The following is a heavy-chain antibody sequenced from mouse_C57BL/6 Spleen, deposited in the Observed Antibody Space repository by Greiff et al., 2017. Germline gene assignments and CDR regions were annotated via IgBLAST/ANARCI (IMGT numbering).Heavy chain of an antibody. CDR3: ARAGDEGY. J-gene: IGHJ2*01. V-gene: IGHV5-4*01. CDR1: GFTFSSYA. CDR2: ISDGGSYT. Sequence: EVQGVESGGGLVKPGGSLKLSCAASGFTFSSYAMSWVRQTPEKRLEWVATISDGGSYTYYPDNVKGRFTISRDNAKNNLYLQMSHLKSEDTAMYYCARAGDEGYWGQGTTLTVSS. D-gene: IGHD3-3*01.